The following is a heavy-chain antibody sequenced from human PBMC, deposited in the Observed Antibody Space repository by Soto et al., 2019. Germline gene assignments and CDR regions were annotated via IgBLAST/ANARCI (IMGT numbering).Heavy chain of an antibody. V-gene: IGHV2-5*02. CDR1: GFSLRSSGVG. CDR2: IYGDDDK. Sequence: QITLKESGPTLVKPTQTLTLTCTFSGFSLRSSGVGVGWIRQPPGKALEWLALIYGDDDKRYSPSLKSRLTITKDTSKNQVVLIMTNMDPVDTATYYCAXRNYDFWSGYFSNWGQGTLVTVSS. CDR3: AXRNYDFWSGYFSN. J-gene: IGHJ4*02. D-gene: IGHD3-3*01.